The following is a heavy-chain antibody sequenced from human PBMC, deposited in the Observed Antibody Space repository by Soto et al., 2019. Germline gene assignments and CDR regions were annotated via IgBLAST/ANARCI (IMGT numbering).Heavy chain of an antibody. D-gene: IGHD2-15*01. J-gene: IGHJ4*02. CDR2: IWHDGSNK. CDR3: ARSGYCSGGGCYPYYFDA. Sequence: GGSLRLSCAASGFTFSSYGIHWVRQAPGKGLEWVAGIWHDGSNKYYADSVKGRITIARDNSNNTLYLQMNSLRAEDTAVYYCARSGYCSGGGCYPYYFDACGQRTLVTVSS. V-gene: IGHV3-33*03. CDR1: GFTFSSYG.